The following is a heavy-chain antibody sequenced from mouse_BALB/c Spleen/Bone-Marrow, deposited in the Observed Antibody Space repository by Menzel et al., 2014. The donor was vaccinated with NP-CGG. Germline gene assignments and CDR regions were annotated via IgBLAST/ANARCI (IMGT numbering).Heavy chain of an antibody. D-gene: IGHD2-2*01. V-gene: IGHV14-3*02. J-gene: IGHJ3*01. CDR3: ARWLPLAY. CDR2: IDPANGNT. Sequence: VQLQQSGAELVKPGASVKLSCTASGFNIKDTYMHWVKQRPEQGLEWIGRIDPANGNTKYDPKFQGKATITADTSSDTAYLQLSSLTSEDTAVYYCARWLPLAYWGQGTLVTVSA. CDR1: GFNIKDTY.